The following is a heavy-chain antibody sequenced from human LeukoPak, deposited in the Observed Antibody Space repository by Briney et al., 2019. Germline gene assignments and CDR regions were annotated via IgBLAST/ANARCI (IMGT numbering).Heavy chain of an antibody. Sequence: SETRSLTCTVSGGSISSYYWSWIRQPPGEGLEWIGYIYYSGSTNYNPSLKSRVTISVDTSKNQFSLKLSSVTAADTAVYYCAGGIAAAGTGGYFDLWGRGTLVTVSS. V-gene: IGHV4-59*01. J-gene: IGHJ2*01. CDR2: IYYSGST. D-gene: IGHD6-13*01. CDR1: GGSISSYY. CDR3: AGGIAAAGTGGYFDL.